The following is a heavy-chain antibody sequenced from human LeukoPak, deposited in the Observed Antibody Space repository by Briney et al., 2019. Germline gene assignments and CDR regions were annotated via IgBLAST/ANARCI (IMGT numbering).Heavy chain of an antibody. D-gene: IGHD1-26*01. Sequence: ASVKVSCKASGYSFTSYGISWVREAPGRGFEWVGYISAYDGETRYAQKFQGRVTLNTDTSTGKVYMEMRRLRSDDTAVYYCARGGKNYFDFWGQGTLVTVSS. J-gene: IGHJ4*02. CDR2: ISAYDGET. V-gene: IGHV1-18*01. CDR3: ARGGKNYFDF. CDR1: GYSFTSYG.